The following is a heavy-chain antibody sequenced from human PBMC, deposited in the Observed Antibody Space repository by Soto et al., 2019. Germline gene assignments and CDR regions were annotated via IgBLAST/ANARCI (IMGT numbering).Heavy chain of an antibody. J-gene: IGHJ4*02. D-gene: IGHD6-13*01. V-gene: IGHV4-59*08. Sequence: PSETLSLTCTVSGGSISSYYWSWIRQPPGKGQEWIGYIYYSGSTNYNPSLKSRVTISVDTSKNQFSLKLSSVTAADTAVYYCARSLYSSSWYPQYYFDYWGQGTLVTVSS. CDR1: GGSISSYY. CDR2: IYYSGST. CDR3: ARSLYSSSWYPQYYFDY.